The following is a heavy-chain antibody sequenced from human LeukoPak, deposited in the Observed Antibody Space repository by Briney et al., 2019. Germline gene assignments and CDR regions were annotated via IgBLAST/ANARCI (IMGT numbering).Heavy chain of an antibody. Sequence: PGGSLRLSCAASEFTFSNYGIHWVRQAPGKGLEWVSSISSSSSYIYYADSVKGRFTISRDNAKNSLYLQMNSLRAEDTAVYYCARAAGEMATIRYWGQGTLVTVSS. CDR2: ISSSSSYI. J-gene: IGHJ4*02. D-gene: IGHD5-24*01. CDR3: ARAAGEMATIRY. CDR1: EFTFSNYG. V-gene: IGHV3-21*01.